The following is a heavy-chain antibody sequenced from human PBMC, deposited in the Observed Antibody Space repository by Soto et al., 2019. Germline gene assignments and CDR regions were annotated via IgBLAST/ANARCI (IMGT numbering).Heavy chain of an antibody. CDR1: GFTFSSYA. D-gene: IGHD3-10*01. CDR3: AKGYYGSGSYSYYYYGMDV. Sequence: PGGSLRLSCAASGFTFSSYAMSWVRQAPGKGLEWVSAISGSGGSTYYADSVKGRFTISRDNSKNTLYLQMNSLRAEDTAVYYCAKGYYGSGSYSYYYYGMDVWGQGTTVTVSS. J-gene: IGHJ6*02. V-gene: IGHV3-23*01. CDR2: ISGSGGST.